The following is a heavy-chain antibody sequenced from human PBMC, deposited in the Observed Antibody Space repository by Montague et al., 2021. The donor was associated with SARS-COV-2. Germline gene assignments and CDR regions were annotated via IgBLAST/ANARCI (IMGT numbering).Heavy chain of an antibody. CDR3: VRDGIAAAGKYYYYGMDV. V-gene: IGHV3-7*01. CDR1: GFTFSSYW. CDR2: IKQDGSEK. D-gene: IGHD6-13*01. Sequence: SLRLSCAASGFTFSSYWMSWVRQAPGKGLEWVANIKQDGSEKYYVDSVKGRFTISRDNAKNSLYLQMNSLRAEDTAVYYCVRDGIAAAGKYYYYGMDVWGQGTTVTVSS. J-gene: IGHJ6*02.